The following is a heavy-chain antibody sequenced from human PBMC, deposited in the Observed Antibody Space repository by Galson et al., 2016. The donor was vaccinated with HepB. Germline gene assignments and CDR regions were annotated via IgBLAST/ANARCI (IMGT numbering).Heavy chain of an antibody. Sequence: SLRLSCAASGFTFSSYWMNWVRQAPGKGLVWVSRINNDGSNTTYADSVKGRFTISRDNAKNTLYLQMNSLRVEDTAVYYCTRDGALPGGWVWIDPWGQGTLVIVSS. CDR3: TRDGALPGGWVWIDP. CDR1: GFTFSSYW. D-gene: IGHD6-19*01. V-gene: IGHV3-74*03. J-gene: IGHJ5*02. CDR2: INNDGSNT.